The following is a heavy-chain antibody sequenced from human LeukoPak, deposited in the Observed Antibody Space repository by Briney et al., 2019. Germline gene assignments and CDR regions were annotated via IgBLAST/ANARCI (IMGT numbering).Heavy chain of an antibody. CDR1: GGSISSSCYY. Sequence: SETLSLTCTVSGGSISSSCYYWGWIPQPPGMGLEWIGSIDYSGSTYYNPDLQSRDTISVDKSHNQFSLKLRYVTAADTAVYYCARAKPLLLLYFDYWGQGTLVTVSS. CDR2: IDYSGST. J-gene: IGHJ4*02. CDR3: ARAKPLLLLYFDY. V-gene: IGHV4-39*07. D-gene: IGHD2/OR15-2a*01.